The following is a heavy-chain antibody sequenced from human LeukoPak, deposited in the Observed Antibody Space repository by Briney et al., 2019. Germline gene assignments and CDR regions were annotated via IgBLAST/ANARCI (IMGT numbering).Heavy chain of an antibody. CDR2: INPNSGGT. CDR3: ARGGAVLGTKYNWFDP. J-gene: IGHJ5*02. V-gene: IGHV1-2*06. D-gene: IGHD1-1*01. Sequence: PRASVKVSCKASGYTFTGHYMHWVRQAPGQGLEWVGRINPNSGGTNYAQKFQGRVTMTRATSISTGYMDLSRLRSDDTAVYYCARGGAVLGTKYNWFDPWGQGTLVTVSS. CDR1: GYTFTGHY.